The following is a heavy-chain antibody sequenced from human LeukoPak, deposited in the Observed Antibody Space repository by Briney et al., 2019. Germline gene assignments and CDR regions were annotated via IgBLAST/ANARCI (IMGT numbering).Heavy chain of an antibody. CDR1: YW. J-gene: IGHJ4*02. V-gene: IGHV5-10-1*01. CDR3: ARQAGKIAAAGDLDY. D-gene: IGHD6-13*01. CDR2: VDPSDPYT. Sequence: YWISWVRQMPGKGPEGMGRVDPSDPYTNYSPSFQGHVTISADTSISTAYLQWSGLRASDTAMYYCARQAGKIAAAGDLDYWGQGTLVTVSS.